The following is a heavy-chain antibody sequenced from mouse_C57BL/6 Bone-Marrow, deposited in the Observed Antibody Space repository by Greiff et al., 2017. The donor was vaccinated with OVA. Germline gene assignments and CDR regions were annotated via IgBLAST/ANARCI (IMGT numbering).Heavy chain of an antibody. CDR1: GFTFSDYG. CDR2: ISSGSSTI. D-gene: IGHD1-1*01. CDR3: ARPSTTVVAEGYFDY. V-gene: IGHV5-17*01. Sequence: EVMLVESGGGLVKPGGSLKLSCAASGFTFSDYGMHWVRQAPEKGLEWVAYISSGSSTIYYADTVKGRFTISRDNAKNTLFLQMTSLRSEDTAMYYCARPSTTVVAEGYFDYWGTGTTVTVSS. J-gene: IGHJ1*03.